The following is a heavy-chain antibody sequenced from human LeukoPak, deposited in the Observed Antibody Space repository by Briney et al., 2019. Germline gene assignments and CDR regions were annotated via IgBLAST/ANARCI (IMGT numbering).Heavy chain of an antibody. D-gene: IGHD1-26*01. CDR3: ARDGRNWFDP. J-gene: IGHJ5*02. CDR2: INPSCGST. Sequence: ASVKVSCMASGYTFTSYYMHWVRQAPGQGLEWMGIINPSCGSTSYAQKFQGRVTMTRDTSTSTVYMELSSLRSEDAAVYYCARDGRNWFDPWGQGTLVTVSS. CDR1: GYTFTSYY. V-gene: IGHV1-46*01.